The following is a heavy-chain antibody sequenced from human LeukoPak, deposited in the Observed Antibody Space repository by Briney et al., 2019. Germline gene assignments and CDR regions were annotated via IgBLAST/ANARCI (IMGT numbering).Heavy chain of an antibody. CDR3: ARGTGHSSGWYVSQLSFDY. J-gene: IGHJ4*02. Sequence: ASVKVSCKASGYTFTSYDINWVRQATGQGLEWMGWMNPNSGNTGYAQKFQGRVTMTRNTSISTAYMELSSLRSEDTAVYYCARGTGHSSGWYVSQLSFDYWGQGTLVTVSS. CDR1: GYTFTSYD. D-gene: IGHD6-19*01. CDR2: MNPNSGNT. V-gene: IGHV1-8*01.